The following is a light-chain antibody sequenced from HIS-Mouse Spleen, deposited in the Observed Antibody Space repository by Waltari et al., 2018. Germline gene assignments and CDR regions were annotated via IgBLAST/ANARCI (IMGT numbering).Light chain of an antibody. CDR2: EVS. CDR1: SRDVGGYNY. CDR3: SSYTSSSTWV. V-gene: IGLV2-14*01. Sequence: QSALTQPASVSGSPGQSITISCTGTSRDVGGYNYVPWYQQHPGKAPKLMIYEVSNRPSGVSNRFSGCKSGNTASLTISGLQAEDEADYYCSSYTSSSTWVFGGGTKLTVL. J-gene: IGLJ3*02.